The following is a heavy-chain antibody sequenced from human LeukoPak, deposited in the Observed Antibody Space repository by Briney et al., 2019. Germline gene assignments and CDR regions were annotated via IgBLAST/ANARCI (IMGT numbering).Heavy chain of an antibody. CDR1: GFTFSSYS. D-gene: IGHD3-16*01. Sequence: PGGSLRLSCAASGFTFSSYSMNWVRQAPGKGLEWVSYISSSSSTIYYADSVKGRFTISRDNAKNSLYLQMNSLRGEDTAVYFCARGKGLAYYYYSFDYWGQGTLVTVSS. J-gene: IGHJ4*02. CDR2: ISSSSSTI. V-gene: IGHV3-48*01. CDR3: ARGKGLAYYYYSFDY.